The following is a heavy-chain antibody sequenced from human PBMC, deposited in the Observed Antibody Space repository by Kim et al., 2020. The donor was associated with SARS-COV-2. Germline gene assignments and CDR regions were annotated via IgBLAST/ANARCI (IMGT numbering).Heavy chain of an antibody. D-gene: IGHD3-3*01. CDR1: GGSISSGGYY. Sequence: SETLSLTCTVSGGSISSGGYYWSWIRQHPGKGLEWIGYIYYSGSTYYNPSLKSRVTISVDTSKNQFSLKLSSVTAADTAVYYCARGLPGRFLEWLLPRVFFDYWGQGTLVTVSS. CDR3: ARGLPGRFLEWLLPRVFFDY. CDR2: IYYSGST. J-gene: IGHJ4*02. V-gene: IGHV4-31*03.